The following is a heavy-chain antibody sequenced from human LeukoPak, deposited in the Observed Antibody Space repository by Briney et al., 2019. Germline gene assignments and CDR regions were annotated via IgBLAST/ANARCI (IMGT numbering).Heavy chain of an antibody. CDR1: GGSISSSSDY. Sequence: SSETLSLTCTVSGGSISSSSDYWAWIRQPPGKGLEWIGSMYHSGSTYYNPPLKSRVTISEDTSKNQFSLKLRSVTAADTAVYYCARGPRFGELLWHWFDPWGQGTLVTVSS. CDR2: MYHSGST. CDR3: ARGPRFGELLWHWFDP. D-gene: IGHD3-10*01. V-gene: IGHV4-39*07. J-gene: IGHJ5*02.